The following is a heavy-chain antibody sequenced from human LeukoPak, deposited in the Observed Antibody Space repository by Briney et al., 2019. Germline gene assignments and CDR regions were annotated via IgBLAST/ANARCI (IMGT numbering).Heavy chain of an antibody. CDR3: ARDRAWFGELLGYYYGMDV. Sequence: GSLRLSCAASGFTFSTYGIHWVRQPPGKGLEWIGEIYHSGSTNYNPSLKSRVTISVDKSKNQFSLKPSSVTAADTAVYYCARDRAWFGELLGYYYGMDVWGQGTTVTVSS. J-gene: IGHJ6*02. CDR1: GFTFSTYGI. CDR2: IYHSGST. D-gene: IGHD3-10*01. V-gene: IGHV4-4*02.